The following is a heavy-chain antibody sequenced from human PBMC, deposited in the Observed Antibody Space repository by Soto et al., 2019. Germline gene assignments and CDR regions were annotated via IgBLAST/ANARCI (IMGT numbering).Heavy chain of an antibody. CDR1: GGSISSSSHY. J-gene: IGHJ4*02. CDR2: IYYSGST. V-gene: IGHV4-39*01. CDR3: ARHVTSRSTVTDWFDY. D-gene: IGHD4-17*01. Sequence: SETLSLTCTVSGGSISSSSHYWGWIRQPPGKGLEWIGSIYYSGSTYYNPSLKSRVTISVDTSKNQFSLKLSSVTAADTAVYYCARHVTSRSTVTDWFDYWGQGTLVTVSS.